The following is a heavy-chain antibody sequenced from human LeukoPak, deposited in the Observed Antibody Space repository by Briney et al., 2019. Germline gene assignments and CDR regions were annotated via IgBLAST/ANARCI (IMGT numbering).Heavy chain of an antibody. J-gene: IGHJ3*02. CDR3: AKDHRDYGDYVGAFDI. CDR1: GFTFDDYA. V-gene: IGHV3-43*02. D-gene: IGHD4-17*01. Sequence: PGGSLRLSCAASGFTFDDYAMHWVRQAPGKGLEWVSLISGDGGSTYYADSMKGRFTISRDNSKNSLYLQMNSLRTEDTALYYCAKDHRDYGDYVGAFDIWGQGTMVTVSS. CDR2: ISGDGGST.